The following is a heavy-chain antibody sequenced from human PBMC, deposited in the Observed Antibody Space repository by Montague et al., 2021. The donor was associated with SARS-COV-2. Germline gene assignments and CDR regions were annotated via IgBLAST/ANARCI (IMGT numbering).Heavy chain of an antibody. Sequence: SLRLSCAASGFTFSSYSMNWVRQAPGKGLEWVSSISSSSSYIYYADSVKGRFTISRDNAKNSLYLQMNSLRAEDTAVYYCPTGPNLYYYCSWGYDWFDPWGQGTLVTVSS. CDR1: GFTFSSYS. CDR3: PTGPNLYYYCSWGYDWFDP. D-gene: IGHD3-10*01. V-gene: IGHV3-21*01. J-gene: IGHJ5*01. CDR2: ISSSSSYI.